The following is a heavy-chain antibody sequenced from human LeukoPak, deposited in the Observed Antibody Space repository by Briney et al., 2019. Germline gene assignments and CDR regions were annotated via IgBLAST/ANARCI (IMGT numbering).Heavy chain of an antibody. CDR2: IYSGGST. D-gene: IGHD2-21*01. CDR1: GFTVSSNY. Sequence: GGSLRLSCAASGFTVSSNYMSWVRQAPAKGREWVSVIYSGGSTYYADSVKGRFTISRDNSKNTLYLQMNSLRVEDTAVYYCARVSFRYYFDYWGQGTLVTVSS. V-gene: IGHV3-53*01. CDR3: ARVSFRYYFDY. J-gene: IGHJ4*02.